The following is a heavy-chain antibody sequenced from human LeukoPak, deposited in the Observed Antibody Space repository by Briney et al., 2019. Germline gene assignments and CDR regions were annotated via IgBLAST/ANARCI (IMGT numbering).Heavy chain of an antibody. CDR1: GGSISSYY. Sequence: SETLSLTCTVSGGSISSYYWSWIRQPPGKGLEWIGYIYYSGSTNYNPSLKSRVTISVDTSKNQFSLKLSSVTAADTAVYYCARDLLASWFDPWGQGTLVTVSS. V-gene: IGHV4-59*01. J-gene: IGHJ5*02. CDR3: ARDLLASWFDP. CDR2: IYYSGST. D-gene: IGHD2-15*01.